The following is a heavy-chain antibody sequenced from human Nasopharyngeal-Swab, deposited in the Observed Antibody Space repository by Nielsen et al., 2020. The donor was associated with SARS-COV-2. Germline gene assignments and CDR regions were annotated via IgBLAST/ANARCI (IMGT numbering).Heavy chain of an antibody. CDR3: ARLSGWYLSLAFDY. CDR2: ISSSSSTI. J-gene: IGHJ4*02. CDR1: GFTFSSYS. Sequence: GGSLRLSCAASGFTFSSYSMNWVRQAPGKGLEWVSYISSSSSTIYYADSVKGRFTISRDNAKNSLYLQMNSLRDEETAVYYCARLSGWYLSLAFDYWGQGTLVTVSS. V-gene: IGHV3-48*02. D-gene: IGHD6-19*01.